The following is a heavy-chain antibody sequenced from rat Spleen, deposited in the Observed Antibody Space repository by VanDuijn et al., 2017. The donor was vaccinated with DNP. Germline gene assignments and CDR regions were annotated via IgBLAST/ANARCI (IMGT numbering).Heavy chain of an antibody. Sequence: EVELVESGGGLVQPGRSLILSCVVSGIKFDDYWMGWVRQAPGKGLEWIGEINADSTIMNYSPSFNYKVSFSRDNALDTLFLEMRELGAEDTGIYYCVTRGDPYDNWFAYWGRGTLVTVSS. CDR1: GIKFDDYW. J-gene: IGHJ3*01. CDR2: INADSTIM. D-gene: IGHD1-11*01. V-gene: IGHV4-2*01. CDR3: VTRGDPYDNWFAY.